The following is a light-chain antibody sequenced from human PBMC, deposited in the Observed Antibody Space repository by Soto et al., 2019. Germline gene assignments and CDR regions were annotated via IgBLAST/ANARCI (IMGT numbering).Light chain of an antibody. CDR1: QGINSH. Sequence: DIPLTQSPSFLSASVGDGVTITCRASQGINSHLAWFQQKPGKAPRLLIYSASTLQSGVPSRFSGSGSGTEFPLTIGSLHPEDFPTYYCQKFDGFPLPFGGGTKMEI. J-gene: IGKJ4*01. V-gene: IGKV1-9*01. CDR2: SAS. CDR3: QKFDGFPLP.